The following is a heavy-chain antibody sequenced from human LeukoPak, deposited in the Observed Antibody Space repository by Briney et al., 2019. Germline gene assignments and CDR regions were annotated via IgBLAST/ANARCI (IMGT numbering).Heavy chain of an antibody. D-gene: IGHD3-3*01. Sequence: ASVKVSCKASGGTFSSYAVSWVRQAPGQGLECMGGIIPIFGTANYAQKFQGRVTITTDESTSTAYMELSSLRSEDTAVYYCARAPATVPFGFDYWGQGTLVTVSS. CDR2: IIPIFGTA. CDR1: GGTFSSYA. V-gene: IGHV1-69*05. CDR3: ARAPATVPFGFDY. J-gene: IGHJ4*02.